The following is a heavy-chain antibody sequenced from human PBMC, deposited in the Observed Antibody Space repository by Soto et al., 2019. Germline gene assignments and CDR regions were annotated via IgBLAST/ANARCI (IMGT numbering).Heavy chain of an antibody. CDR2: ISSSGSSI. V-gene: IGHV3-11*04. Sequence: GGSLRLSCAASGFTFSDYNMSWVRQAPGKGLEWVSYISSSGSSIYYADSVKGRFTISRDNAKNSLYLQMNSLRAEDTAVYYCAIMYSSGLPPYWYQGTWHTVSS. D-gene: IGHD6-19*01. CDR1: GFTFSDYN. CDR3: AIMYSSGLPPY. J-gene: IGHJ4*02.